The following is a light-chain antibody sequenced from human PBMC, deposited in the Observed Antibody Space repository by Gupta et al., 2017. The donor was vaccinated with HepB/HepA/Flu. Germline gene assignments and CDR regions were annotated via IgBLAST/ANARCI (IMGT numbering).Light chain of an antibody. V-gene: IGKV1-27*01. CDR3: QKYNSAPPIT. Sequence: DIQMSQSPSSLSASVGDRVTITCPASQGISNYLAWYHQKPEKVTKLLIYAESTLESGVPSRLSGSGSGTDFTITISSLQPEDVETYYVQKYNSAPPITFGQGTRLEIK. CDR1: QGISNY. J-gene: IGKJ5*01. CDR2: AES.